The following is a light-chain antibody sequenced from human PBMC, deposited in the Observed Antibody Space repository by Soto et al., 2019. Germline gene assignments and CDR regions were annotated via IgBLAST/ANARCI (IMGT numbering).Light chain of an antibody. V-gene: IGKV1-39*01. Sequence: IQMTQSPSSVSASVGDGVTSRARASQSISSYLNWYQQKPGKAPKLLIYAASSLQSGVPSRFSGSGSGTDFTLTISSLQPQDFATYYCQQSYSTPQTFGQGTKVDIK. CDR3: QQSYSTPQT. CDR1: QSISSY. CDR2: AAS. J-gene: IGKJ1*01.